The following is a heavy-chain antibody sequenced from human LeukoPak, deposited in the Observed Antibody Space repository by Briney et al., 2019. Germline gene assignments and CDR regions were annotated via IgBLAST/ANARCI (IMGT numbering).Heavy chain of an antibody. CDR1: GGSISSYY. V-gene: IGHV4-59*01. CDR2: IYYSGST. D-gene: IGHD1/OR15-1a*01. Sequence: SEILSLTCTVSGGSISSYYWSWIRQPPGKGLEWIGYIYYSGSTNYNPSLKSRVTISVDTSKNQFSLKLSSVTAADTAVYYCARATRRVNYFDYWGQGTLVTVSS. J-gene: IGHJ4*02. CDR3: ARATRRVNYFDY.